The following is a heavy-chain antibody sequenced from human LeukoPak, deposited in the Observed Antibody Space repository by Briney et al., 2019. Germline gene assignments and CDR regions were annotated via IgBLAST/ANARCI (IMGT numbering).Heavy chain of an antibody. CDR3: ARAVALGYCSGCSCSPFDF. D-gene: IGHD2-15*01. V-gene: IGHV4-59*01. J-gene: IGHJ4*02. CDR2: IYYSGST. CDR1: GGSISSYY. Sequence: SETLSLTCTVSGGSISSYYWSWIRRPPGKGLEWIGYIYYSGSTNYNPSLKSRVTISVDSSKNQFSLKLSSVTAADTAVYYCARAVALGYCSGCSCSPFDFWGQGTLVTVSS.